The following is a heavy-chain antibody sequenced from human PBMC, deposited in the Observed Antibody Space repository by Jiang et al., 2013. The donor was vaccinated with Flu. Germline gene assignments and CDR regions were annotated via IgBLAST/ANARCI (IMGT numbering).Heavy chain of an antibody. CDR3: ARVDYGDFHFPDY. Sequence: VQLLESGGGLVKPGGSLRLSCAASGFSFSRYSMNWVRQAPGEGLEWVSSITSSSSYIYYADSVKGRFTISRDNAKNSLYLQMNSLRAEDTAVYYCARVDYGDFHFPDYWGQGNPGHRLL. J-gene: IGHJ4*02. CDR1: GFSFSRYS. D-gene: IGHD4-17*01. V-gene: IGHV3-21*01. CDR2: ITSSSSYI.